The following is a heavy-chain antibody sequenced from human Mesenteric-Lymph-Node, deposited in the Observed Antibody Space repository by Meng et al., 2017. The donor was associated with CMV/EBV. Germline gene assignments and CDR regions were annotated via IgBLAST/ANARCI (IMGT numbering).Heavy chain of an antibody. D-gene: IGHD4-17*01. Sequence: GGSLRLSCAASGFAFSSYALHWVRRAPGKGLEWVSAIGTGGDTYYADSVMGRFTISRDNAKNSLYLQMNSLRAEDTAVYYCARGSDGDYGVTYWGQGTLVTVSS. V-gene: IGHV3-47*02. J-gene: IGHJ4*02. CDR1: GFAFSSYA. CDR2: IGTGGDT. CDR3: ARGSDGDYGVTY.